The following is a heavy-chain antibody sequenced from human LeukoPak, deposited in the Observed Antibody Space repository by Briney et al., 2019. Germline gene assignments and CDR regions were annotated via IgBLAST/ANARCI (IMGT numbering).Heavy chain of an antibody. J-gene: IGHJ4*02. V-gene: IGHV3-30-3*01. CDR1: GFTFSSYA. CDR3: ARASYYGSGSYYLGGDY. CDR2: ISYDGSNK. Sequence: SGGSLRLSCAASGFTFSSYAMHWVRRAPGKGLEWVAVISYDGSNKHYADSVKGRFTISRDNSKNTLYLQMSGLRAEDTAVYYCARASYYGSGSYYLGGDYWGQGTLVTVSS. D-gene: IGHD3-10*01.